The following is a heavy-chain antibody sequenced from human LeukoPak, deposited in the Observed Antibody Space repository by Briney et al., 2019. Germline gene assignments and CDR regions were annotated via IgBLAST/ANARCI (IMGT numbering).Heavy chain of an antibody. CDR3: ARGRGYDSSGYHDWFDP. D-gene: IGHD3-22*01. J-gene: IGHJ5*02. CDR1: GFTVSRSY. Sequence: PGGSLRLSCAASGFTVSRSYMIWARQAPGKGLEWVSVIYSGGTTYYADSVKGRFTISRDNSKNTLYLQMNSLRAEDTAVYYCARGRGYDSSGYHDWFDPWGQGTLVTVSS. V-gene: IGHV3-53*01. CDR2: IYSGGTT.